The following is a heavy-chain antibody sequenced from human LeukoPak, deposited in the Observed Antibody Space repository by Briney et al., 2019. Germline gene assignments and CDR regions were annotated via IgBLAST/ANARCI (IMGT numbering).Heavy chain of an antibody. D-gene: IGHD1-26*01. CDR2: ITSSGTYT. Sequence: GGSLRLSCADSGFTFSDYNMNWVRQPPGKAMEWVSSITSSGTYTFYADSVKGRFTISRDNAKNSLYLQMDSLGPEDTAVYYCARDPYSGNYGTYYYYYMDVWGKGTTVTISS. CDR3: ARDPYSGNYGTYYYYYMDV. CDR1: GFTFSDYN. V-gene: IGHV3-21*01. J-gene: IGHJ6*03.